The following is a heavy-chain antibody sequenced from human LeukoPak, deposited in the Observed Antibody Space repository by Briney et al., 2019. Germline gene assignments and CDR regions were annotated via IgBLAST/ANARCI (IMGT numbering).Heavy chain of an antibody. D-gene: IGHD6-13*01. CDR1: GFTVSDNY. CDR3: ARDKFGGSSSLIDY. V-gene: IGHV3-33*08. Sequence: GGSLRLSCAASGFTVSDNYMSWVRQAPGKGLEWVAVIWYDGSNKFYADSVKGRFTISRDNSKNTLYLQMNSLRVEDTAVYYCARDKFGGSSSLIDYWGQGTLVTVSS. CDR2: IWYDGSNK. J-gene: IGHJ4*02.